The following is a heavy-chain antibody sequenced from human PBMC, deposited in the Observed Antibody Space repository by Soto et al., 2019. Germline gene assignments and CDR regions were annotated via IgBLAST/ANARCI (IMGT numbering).Heavy chain of an antibody. Sequence: GESLKISCKGSGYSFTTYFIGWVRQMPGRGLEWMGLIYPSDSHTTYSPSFQGQVTISADKSISTAYLQWSSLKASDTAMFYCARSDYSSSWDSFDPWGQGTLVTVSS. J-gene: IGHJ5*02. CDR3: ARSDYSSSWDSFDP. V-gene: IGHV5-51*01. CDR2: IYPSDSHT. D-gene: IGHD6-13*01. CDR1: GYSFTTYF.